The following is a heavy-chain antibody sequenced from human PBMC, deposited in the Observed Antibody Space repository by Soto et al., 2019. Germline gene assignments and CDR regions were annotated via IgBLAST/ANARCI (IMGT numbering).Heavy chain of an antibody. CDR2: IYYSGLT. CDR1: GGSVSSSRYY. CDR3: ARETSSSSGGTFDY. V-gene: IGHV4-61*01. J-gene: IGHJ4*02. D-gene: IGHD6-6*01. Sequence: KPSETLPLTCTVSGGSVSSSRYYWSWIRQTPGKGLQWIGYIYYSGLTNYNPSLKSRVTISVDTSKNQFSLKLSSVTAADTAVYYCARETSSSSGGTFDYWGQGTLVTVSS.